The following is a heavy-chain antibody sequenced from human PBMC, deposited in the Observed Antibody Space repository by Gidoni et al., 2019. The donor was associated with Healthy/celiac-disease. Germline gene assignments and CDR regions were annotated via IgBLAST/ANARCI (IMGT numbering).Heavy chain of an antibody. CDR2: IYSGGST. Sequence: EVQLVESGGGLVQPGGSLRLSCAASGFTVSSNYMSCVRQAPGKGLEWVAVIYSGGSTYYADSVKGRFTISRHNSNNTLYLQMNSLRAEDTAVYYCATGYCSGGSCQYYYYGMDVWGQGTTVTVSS. CDR1: GFTVSSNY. D-gene: IGHD2-15*01. J-gene: IGHJ6*02. V-gene: IGHV3-53*04. CDR3: ATGYCSGGSCQYYYYGMDV.